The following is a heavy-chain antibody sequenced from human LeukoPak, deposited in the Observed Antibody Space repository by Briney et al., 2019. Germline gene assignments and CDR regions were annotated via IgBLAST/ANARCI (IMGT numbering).Heavy chain of an antibody. J-gene: IGHJ4*02. CDR1: GFTFRSYA. D-gene: IGHD6-19*01. Sequence: GGSLRLSCAASGFTFRSYAMTWVRQAPGKGLQWVSAISSRTNATYYEGSVKGRFTISRDNAKNTLYLQMSSLRAEDTAVYYCAKDFTGWHDYWGQGTLVTVSS. V-gene: IGHV3-23*01. CDR2: ISSRTNAT. CDR3: AKDFTGWHDY.